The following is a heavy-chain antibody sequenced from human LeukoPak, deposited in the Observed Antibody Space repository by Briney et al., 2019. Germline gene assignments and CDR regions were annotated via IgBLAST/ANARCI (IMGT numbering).Heavy chain of an antibody. CDR2: IYPGDSDT. V-gene: IGHV5-51*01. CDR1: GFTLSGSA. J-gene: IGHJ4*02. D-gene: IGHD3-22*01. Sequence: GGSLKLSCAASGFTLSGSAMHWVRQASGKGLEWMGIIYPGDSDTRYSPSFQGQVTISADKSISTAYLQWSSLKASDTAMYYCARYPGYDSSPLDYWGQGTLVTVSS. CDR3: ARYPGYDSSPLDY.